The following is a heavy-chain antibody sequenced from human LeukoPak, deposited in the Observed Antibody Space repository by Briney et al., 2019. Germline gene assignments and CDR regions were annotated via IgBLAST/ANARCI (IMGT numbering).Heavy chain of an antibody. J-gene: IGHJ4*02. V-gene: IGHV4-34*01. CDR1: GGSFSGCY. Sequence: SETLSLTCAVYGGSFSGCYWSWIRQPPGKGLEWIGEINHSGSTNYNPSLKSRVTISVDTSKNQFSLKLSSVTAADTAVYYCASHMVRGVIITKPFDYWGQGTLVTVSS. D-gene: IGHD3-10*01. CDR2: INHSGST. CDR3: ASHMVRGVIITKPFDY.